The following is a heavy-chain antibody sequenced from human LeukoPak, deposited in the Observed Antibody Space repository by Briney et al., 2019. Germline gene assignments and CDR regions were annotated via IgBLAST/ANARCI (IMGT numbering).Heavy chain of an antibody. CDR3: TIRLGYCSSTSCYQFDY. CDR2: IRSKANSYAT. J-gene: IGHJ4*02. CDR1: GFTFSGSA. D-gene: IGHD2-2*01. Sequence: RGSLRLSCAASGFTFSGSAMHWVCQASGKGLEWVGRIRSKANSYATAYAASVKGRFTISRDDSKNTAYLQMNSLKTEDTAVYYCTIRLGYCSSTSCYQFDYWGQGTLVTVSS. V-gene: IGHV3-73*01.